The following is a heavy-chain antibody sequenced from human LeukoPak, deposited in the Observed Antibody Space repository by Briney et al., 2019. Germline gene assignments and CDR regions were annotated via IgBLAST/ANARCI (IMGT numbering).Heavy chain of an antibody. J-gene: IGHJ4*02. CDR3: ARESDYYYDSSGYPDY. Sequence: GGSLRLSCAASGFTFSSYAMSWVRQAPGKGLEWVSAISGSGGSTYYVDPVKGRFTISRDNSKNTLYLQMNSLRAEDTAVYYCARESDYYYDSSGYPDYWGQGTLVTVSS. D-gene: IGHD3-22*01. V-gene: IGHV3-23*01. CDR1: GFTFSSYA. CDR2: ISGSGGST.